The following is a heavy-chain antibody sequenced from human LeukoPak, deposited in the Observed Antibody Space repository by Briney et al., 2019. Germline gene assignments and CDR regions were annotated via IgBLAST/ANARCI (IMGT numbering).Heavy chain of an antibody. CDR2: ISSSSSYI. CDR1: GFTFSSYS. Sequence: GGSLRLSCAASGFTFSSYSMNWVRQAPGKGLEWVSSISSSSSYIYYAGSVKGRFTISRDNAKNSLYLQRNSLRAEDTAVYYCAREFGSYWFDPWGQGTLVTVSS. D-gene: IGHD1-26*01. V-gene: IGHV3-21*01. CDR3: AREFGSYWFDP. J-gene: IGHJ5*02.